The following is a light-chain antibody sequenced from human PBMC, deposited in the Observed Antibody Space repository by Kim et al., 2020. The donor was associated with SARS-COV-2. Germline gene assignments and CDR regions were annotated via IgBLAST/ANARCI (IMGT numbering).Light chain of an antibody. J-gene: IGKJ4*01. Sequence: PGEGATLSCRASHSVGDSDLAWYQQKGGQAPRLLIYGGSRRATGIPDRFSGSGSGTVFTLTISRLEPEDFAVYYCQQYSSSPALTFGGGTKVDIK. CDR2: GGS. V-gene: IGKV3-20*01. CDR1: HSVGDSD. CDR3: QQYSSSPALT.